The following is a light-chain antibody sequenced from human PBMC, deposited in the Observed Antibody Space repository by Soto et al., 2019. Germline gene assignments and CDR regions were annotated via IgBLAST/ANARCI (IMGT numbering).Light chain of an antibody. CDR3: QQYNNWPSYT. Sequence: EIVMTQSPATLSVSPGERATLSCRASQSVSSYLAWYQHKPDQAPRLLIYGASTRATGIPVRFSGSGSGTEFTLTISSLQSEDFAVYYCQQYNNWPSYTFGQGTKLEIK. CDR2: GAS. J-gene: IGKJ2*01. V-gene: IGKV3-15*01. CDR1: QSVSSY.